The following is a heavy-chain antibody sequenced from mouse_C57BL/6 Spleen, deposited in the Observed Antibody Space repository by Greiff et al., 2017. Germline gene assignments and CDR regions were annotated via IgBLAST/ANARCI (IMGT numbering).Heavy chain of an antibody. D-gene: IGHD1-1*01. CDR3: TSPCYYDYAMDD. CDR2: IDPETGGT. Sequence: QVQLQQSGAELVRPGASVTLSCKASGYTFTDYEMHWVKQTPVHGLEWIGAIDPETGGTAYNQKFKGKAILTADKSSSTAYMELRSLTSEDSAVYYCTSPCYYDYAMDDWGQGTSGTVSS. V-gene: IGHV1-15*01. CDR1: GYTFTDYE. J-gene: IGHJ4*01.